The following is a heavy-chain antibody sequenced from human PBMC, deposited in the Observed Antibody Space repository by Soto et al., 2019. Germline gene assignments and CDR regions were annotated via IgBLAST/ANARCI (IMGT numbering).Heavy chain of an antibody. V-gene: IGHV2-5*02. J-gene: IGHJ4*02. CDR3: ARGGWTTYYSPFFDY. Sequence: QITLKESGPTLVRPTQTLTLTCTFSGFSLSSSGVGVGWIRQPPGKALEWLALIYWDDDKRYSPSLKSRLTITQDTSKNQVVLTLTKLDTVDTATYYCARGGWTTYYSPFFDYWGQGTLVTVSS. D-gene: IGHD3-10*01. CDR1: GFSLSSSGVG. CDR2: IYWDDDK.